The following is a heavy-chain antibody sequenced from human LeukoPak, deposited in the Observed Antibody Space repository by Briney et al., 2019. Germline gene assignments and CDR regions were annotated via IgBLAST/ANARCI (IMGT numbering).Heavy chain of an antibody. D-gene: IGHD3-22*01. Sequence: GGSLRLSCAASGFTFSTYTMVWVRQAPGKGLEWVSSISSRRSYIFNADSVKGRFSISRDNAKNSLFLQMSTLRVEDTAVYYCARDVVGYYDSSGYYLSASDIWGQGTMVTVSS. V-gene: IGHV3-21*01. J-gene: IGHJ3*02. CDR3: ARDVVGYYDSSGYYLSASDI. CDR2: ISSRRSYI. CDR1: GFTFSTYT.